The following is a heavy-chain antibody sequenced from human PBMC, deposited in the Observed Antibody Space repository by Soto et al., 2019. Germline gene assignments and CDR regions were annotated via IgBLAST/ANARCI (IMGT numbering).Heavy chain of an antibody. V-gene: IGHV3-30-3*01. CDR1: GFTFSSYA. D-gene: IGHD6-13*01. CDR2: ISYDGSNK. J-gene: IGHJ6*02. CDR3: ARYLAAAGRGEKLYYYYGMDV. Sequence: PGGSLRLSCAASGFTFSSYAMHWVRQAPGKGLEWVAVISYDGSNKYYADSVKGRFTISRDNSKNTLYLQMNSLRAEDTAVYYCARYLAAAGRGEKLYYYYGMDVWGQGTTVTVSS.